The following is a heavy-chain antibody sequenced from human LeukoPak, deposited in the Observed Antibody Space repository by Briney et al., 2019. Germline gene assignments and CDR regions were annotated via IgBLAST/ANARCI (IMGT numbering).Heavy chain of an antibody. Sequence: GGSLRLSCAASGFTFSDYYMSWIRQAPGKGLEWVSYISSSGSTIYYAESVRGRFSISRDNSNNTLYLQMTGLRAEDTAVYFCAKFPLRYGHYVNVFDPWGQGTLVTVSS. V-gene: IGHV3-11*01. CDR2: ISSSGSTI. CDR1: GFTFSDYY. J-gene: IGHJ5*02. D-gene: IGHD4-17*01. CDR3: AKFPLRYGHYVNVFDP.